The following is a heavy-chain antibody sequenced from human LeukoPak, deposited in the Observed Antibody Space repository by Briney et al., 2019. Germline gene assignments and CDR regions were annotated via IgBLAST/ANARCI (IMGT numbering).Heavy chain of an antibody. CDR1: GGSISSGGYY. CDR3: ARNLHLGATYRYFDY. D-gene: IGHD1-26*01. V-gene: IGHV4-31*03. CDR2: IYYSGST. J-gene: IGHJ4*02. Sequence: TLSLTCTVSGGSISSGGYYWSWIRQHPGKGLEWIGYIYYSGSTYYNPSLKSRVTISVDTSKNQFSLKLSSVTAADTAVYYCARNLHLGATYRYFDYWGQGTLVTVSS.